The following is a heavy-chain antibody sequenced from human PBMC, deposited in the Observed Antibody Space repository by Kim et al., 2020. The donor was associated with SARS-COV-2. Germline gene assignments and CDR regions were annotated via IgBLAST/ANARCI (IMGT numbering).Heavy chain of an antibody. D-gene: IGHD1-26*01. V-gene: IGHV4-59*01. CDR2: IHHTGRT. J-gene: IGHJ1*01. CDR1: GGSISTYF. Sequence: SETLSLNCTVPGGSISTYFWSWIRQPPRKGLEWIGYIHHTGRTEYNPSLKSRVTISVDMSKNQFSLKLASVTAADTAVYYCARGSHIWAWYLQRWGQGTLVTVSS. CDR3: ARGSHIWAWYLQR.